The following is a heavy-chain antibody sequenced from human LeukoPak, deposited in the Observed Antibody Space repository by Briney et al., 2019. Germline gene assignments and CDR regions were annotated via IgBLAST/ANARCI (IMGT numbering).Heavy chain of an antibody. Sequence: PSETLSLTCIVSGGSISSYYCSWLRQPPGKGLEWIGYISYSGTTHYNPSLDSRVTISVDTSKNQFSLKLRSVTAADTAAYYCARHGVYYASGSPSFDYWGQGTLVTVSS. CDR3: ARHGVYYASGSPSFDY. CDR2: ISYSGTT. J-gene: IGHJ4*02. CDR1: GGSISSYY. D-gene: IGHD3-10*01. V-gene: IGHV4-59*08.